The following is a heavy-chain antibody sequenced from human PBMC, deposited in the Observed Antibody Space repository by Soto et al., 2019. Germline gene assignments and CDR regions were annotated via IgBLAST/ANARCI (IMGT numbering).Heavy chain of an antibody. CDR2: ISGSGGST. V-gene: IGHV3-23*01. Sequence: PEGSLRLSCAASGFTFSSYAMSWVRQAPGKGLEWVSAISGSGGSTYYADSVKGRFTISRDNSKNTLYLQMNSLRAEDTAVYYCAKDRGFWSGYYTYDAFDIWGQGTMVTVSS. D-gene: IGHD3-3*01. J-gene: IGHJ3*02. CDR1: GFTFSSYA. CDR3: AKDRGFWSGYYTYDAFDI.